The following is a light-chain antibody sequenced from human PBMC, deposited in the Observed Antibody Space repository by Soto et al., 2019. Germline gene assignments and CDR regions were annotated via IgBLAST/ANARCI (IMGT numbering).Light chain of an antibody. V-gene: IGLV1-40*01. CDR3: QSYDSSLSGHVV. J-gene: IGLJ2*01. CDR2: GNS. Sequence: QAVVTQPPSVSGAPGQRVTISCTGSSSNIGAGYDVHWYQKLPGTAPNFLLYGNSNRPSGVPDRFSGSKSGTSASLAITGLQAEDEADYYCQSYDSSLSGHVVFGGGTQLTVL. CDR1: SSNIGAGYD.